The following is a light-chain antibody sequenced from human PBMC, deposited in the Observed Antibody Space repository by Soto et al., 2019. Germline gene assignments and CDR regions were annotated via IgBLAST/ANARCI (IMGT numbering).Light chain of an antibody. Sequence: QSVLTQPRSVYGSPGQSVTISCTETSSDVGAYNYVSWYQQHPAKAPNLMIYDVSKRPSGVPDRFSGSKSGNTASLTISGLQAEDEGDYYCCSYTNSAYVFGTGTRSPS. CDR3: CSYTNSAYV. CDR2: DVS. CDR1: SSDVGAYNY. J-gene: IGLJ1*01. V-gene: IGLV2-11*01.